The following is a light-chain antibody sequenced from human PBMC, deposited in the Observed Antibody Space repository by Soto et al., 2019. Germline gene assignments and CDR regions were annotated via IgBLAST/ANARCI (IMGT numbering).Light chain of an antibody. Sequence: EIVMTQSPATLSLSPGERATLSCRASQSVSSNLAWYQQKPGQAPRLLISDASTRATGIPDRFSGSGSGTEFTLTITSLQSEDFAVYYCQHYNDLPLTFGQGNKVEIK. V-gene: IGKV3-15*01. CDR1: QSVSSN. CDR2: DAS. CDR3: QHYNDLPLT. J-gene: IGKJ1*01.